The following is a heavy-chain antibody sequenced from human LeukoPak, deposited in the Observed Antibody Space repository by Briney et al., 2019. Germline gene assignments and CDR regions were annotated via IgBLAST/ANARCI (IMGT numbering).Heavy chain of an antibody. J-gene: IGHJ4*02. CDR3: ARSDGIATAGPFDY. D-gene: IGHD6-13*01. Sequence: GCLRLSFGVSGFTVSSNYMSWVRPAPGKGLEWVSVIDGGGSTYYADSVKGRFTISRDNSKNTLYLHMNTLRAEDTAVYYCARSDGIATAGPFDYWGQGTLVTVS. V-gene: IGHV3-53*01. CDR1: GFTVSSNY. CDR2: IDGGGST.